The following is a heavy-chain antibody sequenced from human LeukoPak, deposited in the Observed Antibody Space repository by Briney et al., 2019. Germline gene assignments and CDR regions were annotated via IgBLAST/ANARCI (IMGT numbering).Heavy chain of an antibody. CDR3: VRGDDYMFDY. D-gene: IGHD4-11*01. J-gene: IGHJ4*02. CDR2: ISYSGAT. V-gene: IGHV4-4*02. Sequence: ASETLSLTCAVSGGSITSAYWWSWVRQSPGKGLEWIGEISYSGATNHNPSLKSRVTMSVDKSKNQLSLRVNSVTTADAAVYYCVRGDDYMFDYWGQGTLVTVSS. CDR1: GGSITSAYW.